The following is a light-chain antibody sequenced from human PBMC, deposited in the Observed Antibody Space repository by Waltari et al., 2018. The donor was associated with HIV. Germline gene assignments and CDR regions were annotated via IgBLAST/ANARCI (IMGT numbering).Light chain of an antibody. CDR1: GTDAGGYQD. V-gene: IGLV2-14*01. Sequence: QSALPQPTSVSGSPGQSITIPCTGRGTDAGGYQDAPRYQHQSGKPPKLMFYQVNNRPSGISNRFSGSKSGNTASLTISGLQAEDEADYYCSSFTSRFTQVFGTGTKVIVL. CDR3: SSFTSRFTQV. J-gene: IGLJ1*01. CDR2: QVN.